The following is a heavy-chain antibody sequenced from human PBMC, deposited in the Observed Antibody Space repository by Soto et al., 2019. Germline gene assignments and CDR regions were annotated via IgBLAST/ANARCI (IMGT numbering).Heavy chain of an antibody. J-gene: IGHJ4*02. CDR1: GYTFTSYG. Sequence: QVQLVQSGAEVKKPGASVKVSCKASGYTFTSYGFIWVRQAPGQGLEWMGWISAYNGNTNYAQKLQGRVTMTTDTSTSTAYMDLRSLRSDDTAVFYWASDRGSNALDYWGQETLVTVSS. D-gene: IGHD3-16*01. V-gene: IGHV1-18*01. CDR2: ISAYNGNT. CDR3: ASDRGSNALDY.